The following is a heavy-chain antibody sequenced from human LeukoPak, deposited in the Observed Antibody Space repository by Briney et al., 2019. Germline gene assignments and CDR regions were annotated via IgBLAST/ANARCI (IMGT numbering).Heavy chain of an antibody. CDR2: IYYSGNT. V-gene: IGHV4-39*01. CDR3: ARLKEGIDY. CDR1: GGSISGSSYF. Sequence: PSETLSLTCAVSGGSISGSSYFWGWIRQPPGKGLEWIGGIYYSGNTYYNPSLKSRVTISVDTSKNQFSLKLSSVTAADTAVYYCARLKEGIDYWGQGILVTVSS. J-gene: IGHJ4*02. D-gene: IGHD3-10*01.